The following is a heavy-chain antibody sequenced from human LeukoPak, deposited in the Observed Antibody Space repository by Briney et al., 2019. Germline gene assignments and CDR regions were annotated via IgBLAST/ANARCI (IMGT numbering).Heavy chain of an antibody. CDR1: GFTVSSNY. J-gene: IGHJ4*02. V-gene: IGHV3-53*01. D-gene: IGHD1-1*01. Sequence: GALRLSCAASGFTVSSNYMSWVRQAPGKGLEWVSVIYSGGSTYYADSVKGRFTISRDNSKNTLYLQMNSLRAEDTVVYYCARDPGSVFDYWGQRTLDTVSS. CDR2: IYSGGST. CDR3: ARDPGSVFDY.